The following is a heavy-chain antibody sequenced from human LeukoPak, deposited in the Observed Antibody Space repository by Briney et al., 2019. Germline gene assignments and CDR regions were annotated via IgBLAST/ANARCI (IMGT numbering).Heavy chain of an antibody. Sequence: SETLSLTCTVSGYSISSGYYWGWIRQPPGKGLEWIWEINHSGSTNYNPSLKSRVTISVDTSKNQFSLKLSSVTAADTAVYYCARTKISGYSSSWNPHYYYYYYMDVWGKGTTVTVSS. J-gene: IGHJ6*03. CDR1: GYSISSGYY. V-gene: IGHV4-38-2*02. CDR2: INHSGST. D-gene: IGHD6-13*01. CDR3: ARTKISGYSSSWNPHYYYYYYMDV.